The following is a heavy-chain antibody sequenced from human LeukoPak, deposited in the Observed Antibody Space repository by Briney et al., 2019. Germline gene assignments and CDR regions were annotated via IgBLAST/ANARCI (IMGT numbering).Heavy chain of an antibody. CDR3: AKPRYSGSYRHFDY. Sequence: GGSLRLSCAASGFTFSSYAMSWVRQAPGKGLEWVSAISGSGGSTYYADSVKGRFTISRDNSKNTLYLQMTSLRAEDTAVYYCAKPRYSGSYRHFDYWGQGTLVTVSS. V-gene: IGHV3-23*01. J-gene: IGHJ4*02. CDR1: GFTFSSYA. CDR2: ISGSGGST. D-gene: IGHD1-26*01.